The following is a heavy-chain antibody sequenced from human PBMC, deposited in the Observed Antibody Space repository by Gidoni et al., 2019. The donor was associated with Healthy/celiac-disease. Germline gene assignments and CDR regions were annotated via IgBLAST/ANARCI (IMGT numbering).Heavy chain of an antibody. CDR1: GLTFSSYW. V-gene: IGHV3-7*03. CDR2: IKQDGSEK. Sequence: EVQLVESGGGLVQPGGSLRLSCAASGLTFSSYWMSWVRQAQGKGRGVVANIKQDGSEKYYVDSVKDRFTISRDNAKNSLYLQMNSLRAEDTAVYYCARDNHCSGGSCYGYYYYGMDVWGQGTTVTVSS. CDR3: ARDNHCSGGSCYGYYYYGMDV. J-gene: IGHJ6*02. D-gene: IGHD2-15*01.